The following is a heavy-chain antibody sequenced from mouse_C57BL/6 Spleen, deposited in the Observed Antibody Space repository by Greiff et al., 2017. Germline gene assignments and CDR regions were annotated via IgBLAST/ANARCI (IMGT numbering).Heavy chain of an antibody. J-gene: IGHJ3*01. D-gene: IGHD1-1*01. CDR3: ARQGSYGSSAWFAY. V-gene: IGHV1-59*01. CDR2: IDPSDSYT. CDR1: GYTFTSYW. Sequence: QVQLQQPGAELVRPGTSVKLSCKASGYTFTSYWMHWVKQRPGQGLEWIGVIDPSDSYTNYNQKFKGKATLTVDTSSSTAYIQLSSLTSEDSAVYYCARQGSYGSSAWFAYWGQGTLVTVSA.